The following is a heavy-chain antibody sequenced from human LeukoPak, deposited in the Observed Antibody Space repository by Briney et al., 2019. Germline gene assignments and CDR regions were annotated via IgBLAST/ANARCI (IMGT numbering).Heavy chain of an antibody. CDR2: MNPNSGNT. Sequence: GASVKVSCKASGYTFTSYDINWVRQATGQGLEWMGWMNPNSGNTGYAQKFQGRVTITTDESTSTAYMELSSLRSEDTAVYYCARRYYYDSSGYFDYWGLGTLVTVSS. CDR1: GYTFTSYD. D-gene: IGHD3-22*01. V-gene: IGHV1-8*01. CDR3: ARRYYYDSSGYFDY. J-gene: IGHJ4*02.